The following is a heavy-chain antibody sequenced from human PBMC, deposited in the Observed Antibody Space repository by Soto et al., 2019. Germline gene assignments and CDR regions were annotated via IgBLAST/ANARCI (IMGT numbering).Heavy chain of an antibody. CDR2: IYPGDSDT. V-gene: IGHV5-51*01. D-gene: IGHD6-6*01. CDR1: GYSFAIYW. Sequence: SWESLTISCKGSGYSFAIYWIGWVRQIPGKDLEWMGIIYPGDSDTRYSPSFQGQVTISADKSLRTAYLQWTSLKASDTALYYCARTRSFTLGFYYDGMDVWGQGTTVTVSS. CDR3: ARTRSFTLGFYYDGMDV. J-gene: IGHJ6*02.